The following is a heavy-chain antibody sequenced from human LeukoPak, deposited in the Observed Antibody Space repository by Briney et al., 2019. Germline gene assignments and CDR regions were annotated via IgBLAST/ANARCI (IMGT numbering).Heavy chain of an antibody. D-gene: IGHD1-26*01. Sequence: QSGGSLRLSCTVSGFTFGDYAINWVRQAPGKGLVWVSRINSDGSSTNYADSVKGRFTISRDNAKNTLYLQMNSLRAEDTAVYYCARDLSGSYPHFDYWGQGTLVTVSS. J-gene: IGHJ4*02. CDR3: ARDLSGSYPHFDY. CDR2: INSDGSST. CDR1: GFTFGDYA. V-gene: IGHV3-74*01.